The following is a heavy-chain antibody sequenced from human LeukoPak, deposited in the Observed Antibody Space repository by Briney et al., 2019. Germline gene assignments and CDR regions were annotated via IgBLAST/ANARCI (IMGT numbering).Heavy chain of an antibody. D-gene: IGHD2-15*01. CDR2: ISGSGGST. V-gene: IGHV3-23*01. J-gene: IGHJ6*03. CDR3: ASSHRSYYYMDV. Sequence: PGGSLRLSCAASGFTFSSYAMSWVRQAPGKGLEWVSAISGSGGSTYYADSVKGRFTISRDNSKNTLYLQMNSLRAEDTAVYYCASSHRSYYYMDVWGKGTTVTVSS. CDR1: GFTFSSYA.